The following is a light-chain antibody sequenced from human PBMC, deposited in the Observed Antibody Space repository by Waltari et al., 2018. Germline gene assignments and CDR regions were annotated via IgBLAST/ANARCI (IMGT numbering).Light chain of an antibody. V-gene: IGLV1-51*02. CDR3: GTWDSSLSACV. J-gene: IGLJ2*01. CDR1: SSNIGNNY. CDR2: ENN. Sequence: QSVLTQPPSVSAAPGQKVTISCSGSSSNIGNNYVSWYQQLPGTAHKLLIDENNQRSPRFPNRSSCPSSVTSTTISITAFQTRDQADYYCGTWDSSLSACVFGGGTMLTVL.